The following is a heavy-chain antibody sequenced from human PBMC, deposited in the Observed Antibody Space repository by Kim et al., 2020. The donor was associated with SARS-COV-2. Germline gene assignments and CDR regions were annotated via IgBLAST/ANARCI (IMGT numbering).Heavy chain of an antibody. CDR1: GFTFGDYA. V-gene: IGHV3-49*04. CDR2: IRIKTNGGTA. D-gene: IGHD2-15*01. Sequence: GSLRLSCTASGFTFGDYAVSWVRQAPGKGLEWVGFIRIKTNGGTAAYAATVKGRFTISRDDSKSIAYLQMNSLKTEDTAVYYCARTSGPNFYYYYYMDLWGQGTTVTVSS. J-gene: IGHJ6*03. CDR3: ARTSGPNFYYYYYMDL.